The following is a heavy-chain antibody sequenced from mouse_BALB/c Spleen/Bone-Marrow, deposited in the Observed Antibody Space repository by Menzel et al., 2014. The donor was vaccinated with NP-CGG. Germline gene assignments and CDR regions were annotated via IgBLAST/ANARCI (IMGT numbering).Heavy chain of an antibody. CDR3: ARWASHYCGCGGFPY. CDR1: GDSITSGY. D-gene: IGHD1-2*01. CDR2: ISYSGGT. Sequence: EVMLVESGPSLVKPSQTLSLTCSVTGDSITSGYWNWIRKSPGNKLEYMGYISYSGGTYYNPSLKSRISITQDTSENQYYLKLNSVTAEDTATYYCARWASHYCGCGGFPYWGQGTLVTVSS. V-gene: IGHV3-8*02. J-gene: IGHJ3*01.